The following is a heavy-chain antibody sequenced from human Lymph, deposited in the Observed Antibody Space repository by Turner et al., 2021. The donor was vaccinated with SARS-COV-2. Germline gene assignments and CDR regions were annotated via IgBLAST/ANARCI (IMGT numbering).Heavy chain of an antibody. Sequence: EVQLVETGGGLIQPWVSLRLSCAASGIIVSRNYMNWVRQAPGKGLEWVSVIYSDGTTYYADSVKGRFTISRDNSKNTLYLQMNSLRVEDTAVYYCARDLGTYGMDVWGQGTTVTVSS. CDR1: GIIVSRNY. D-gene: IGHD6-13*01. CDR2: IYSDGTT. V-gene: IGHV3-53*02. CDR3: ARDLGTYGMDV. J-gene: IGHJ6*02.